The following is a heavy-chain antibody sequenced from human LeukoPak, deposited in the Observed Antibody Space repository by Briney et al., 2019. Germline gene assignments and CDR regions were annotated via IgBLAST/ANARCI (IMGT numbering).Heavy chain of an antibody. Sequence: GESLRLSCAASGFTFSSYAMNWVRQAPGKGLEWVSAISGRTYYADSVKGRFTISRDNSWNTLYLQMNSLRTEDTALYYCAKENHANAFDIWGKGTMVTVSS. J-gene: IGHJ3*02. D-gene: IGHD1-14*01. CDR2: ISGRT. CDR3: AKENHANAFDI. CDR1: GFTFSSYA. V-gene: IGHV3-23*01.